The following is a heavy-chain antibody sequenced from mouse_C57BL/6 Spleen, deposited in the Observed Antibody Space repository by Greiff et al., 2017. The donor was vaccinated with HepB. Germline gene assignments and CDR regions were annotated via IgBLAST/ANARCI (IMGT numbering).Heavy chain of an antibody. CDR1: GYTFTSYW. V-gene: IGHV1-61*01. D-gene: IGHD2-5*01. CDR2: IYPSDSET. Sequence: QVQLQQPGAELVRPGSSVKLSCKASGYTFTSYWMDWVKQRPGQGLEWIGNIYPSDSETHYNQKFKDKATLTVDKSSSTAYMQLSSLTSEDSAVYYCARAEDSNLDYWGQGTTLTVSS. J-gene: IGHJ2*01. CDR3: ARAEDSNLDY.